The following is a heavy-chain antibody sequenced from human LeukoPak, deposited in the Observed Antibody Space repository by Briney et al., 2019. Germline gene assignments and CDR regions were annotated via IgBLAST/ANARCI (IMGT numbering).Heavy chain of an antibody. CDR1: GGSISSSNW. V-gene: IGHV4-4*02. D-gene: IGHD6-13*01. CDR3: ARGGSSSWLEYYFDY. CDR2: IYHSGST. J-gene: IGHJ4*02. Sequence: SETLSLTCAVSGGSISSSNWWSWVRQPPGKGLEWIGEIYHSGSTNYDPSLKSRVTISVDMSKNQFSLKLSSVTAADTAVYYCARGGSSSWLEYYFDYWGQGTLVTVSS.